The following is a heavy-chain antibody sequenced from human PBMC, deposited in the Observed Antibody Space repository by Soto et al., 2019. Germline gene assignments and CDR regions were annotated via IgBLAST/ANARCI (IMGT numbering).Heavy chain of an antibody. D-gene: IGHD4-17*01. V-gene: IGHV4-59*01. CDR3: ARANDYKSSTVDY. CDR1: GGSITSSY. Sequence: QVQLQESGPGLVKPSETLSLTCTVSGGSITSSYWSWIRQPPGKGLEWIGYIYYSGNTNYNPSLKSRLTRSVDTSRNQFSLNLNSVTAADTAVYYCARANDYKSSTVDYWGQGIFVTVSS. CDR2: IYYSGNT. J-gene: IGHJ4*02.